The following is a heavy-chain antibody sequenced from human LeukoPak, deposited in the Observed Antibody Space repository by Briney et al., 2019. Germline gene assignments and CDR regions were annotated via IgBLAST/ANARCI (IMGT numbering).Heavy chain of an antibody. V-gene: IGHV3-48*01. Sequence: PGRSLRLSCAASGFTFSSYSMNWVRQAPGKGLEWVSYISSSSSTIYYADSVKGRFTISRDSAKNSLYLQMNSLRAEDTAVYYCARVSYQLLYDAFDIWGQGTMVTVSS. CDR1: GFTFSSYS. CDR3: ARVSYQLLYDAFDI. CDR2: ISSSSSTI. D-gene: IGHD2-2*01. J-gene: IGHJ3*02.